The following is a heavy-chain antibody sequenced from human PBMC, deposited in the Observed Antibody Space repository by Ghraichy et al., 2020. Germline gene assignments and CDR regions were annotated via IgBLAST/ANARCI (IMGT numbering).Heavy chain of an antibody. Sequence: GGSLRLSCAASGFTFSSYSMNWVRQAPGKGLEWVSSISSSSSYIYYADSVKGRFTISRDNAKNSLYLQMNSLRAEDTAVYYCARYATPTTVTMVFGGQGTLVTVSS. CDR2: ISSSSSYI. CDR3: ARYATPTTVTMVF. V-gene: IGHV3-21*01. J-gene: IGHJ4*02. D-gene: IGHD4-17*01. CDR1: GFTFSSYS.